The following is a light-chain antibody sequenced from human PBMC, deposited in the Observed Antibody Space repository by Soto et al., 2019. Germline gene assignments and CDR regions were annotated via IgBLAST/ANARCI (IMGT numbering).Light chain of an antibody. Sequence: QSALTQPRSVSGSPGQSVTISCTGTSSDVGAYNYVSWYQRHPGKAPKLMIFDVNKRPSGVTDRFSGSKSGNTASLTITGLQAEDEADYYCCSYADIYTLGVVFGGGTKVTVL. V-gene: IGLV2-11*01. CDR3: CSYADIYTLGVV. CDR1: SSDVGAYNY. CDR2: DVN. J-gene: IGLJ3*02.